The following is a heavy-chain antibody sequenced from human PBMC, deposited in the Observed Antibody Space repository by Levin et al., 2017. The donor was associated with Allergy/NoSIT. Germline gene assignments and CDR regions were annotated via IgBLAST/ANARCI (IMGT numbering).Heavy chain of an antibody. Sequence: GESLKISCAASGFTFSSYAMSWVRQAPGKGLEWVSAISGSGGSTYYADSVKGRFTISRDNSKNTLYLQMNSLRAEDTAVYYCAKVNSPPRGATRRNYGMDVWGQGTTVTVSS. CDR3: AKVNSPPRGATRRNYGMDV. J-gene: IGHJ6*02. V-gene: IGHV3-23*01. D-gene: IGHD3-10*01. CDR2: ISGSGGST. CDR1: GFTFSSYA.